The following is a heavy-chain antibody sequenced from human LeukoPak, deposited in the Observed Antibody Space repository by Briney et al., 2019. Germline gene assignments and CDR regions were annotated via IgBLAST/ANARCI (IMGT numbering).Heavy chain of an antibody. J-gene: IGHJ4*02. Sequence: SQTLSLTCAVSGGSISSGGYSWSWIRQPPGKGLEWIGYSYHSGSTYYNPSLKSRVTISVDRSKNQFSLKLSSVTAADTAVYYCARAGGDCFDYWGQGTLVTVSS. CDR1: GGSISSGGYS. CDR2: SYHSGST. V-gene: IGHV4-30-2*01. D-gene: IGHD4-17*01. CDR3: ARAGGDCFDY.